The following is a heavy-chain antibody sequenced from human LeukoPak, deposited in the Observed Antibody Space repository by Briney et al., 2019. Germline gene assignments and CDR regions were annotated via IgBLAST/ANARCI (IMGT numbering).Heavy chain of an antibody. D-gene: IGHD1-26*01. V-gene: IGHV1-46*01. Sequence: ASVKVSCKASGYTFTNHYMHWVRQAPGQGLEWMGLISPSGGSTLYAEKFQGRIIMTRDMSTATDYLEMNSLRAEDTAVYYCARIIGISGTYPTDYWGQGTLVTVSS. CDR2: ISPSGGST. CDR3: ARIIGISGTYPTDY. CDR1: GYTFTNHY. J-gene: IGHJ4*02.